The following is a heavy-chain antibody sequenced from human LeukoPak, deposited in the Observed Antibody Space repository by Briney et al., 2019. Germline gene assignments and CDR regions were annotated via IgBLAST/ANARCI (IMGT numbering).Heavy chain of an antibody. CDR2: ISAYDGNT. J-gene: IGHJ4*02. CDR3: PWRFVGATDY. V-gene: IGHV1-18*01. D-gene: IGHD1-26*01. CDR1: GYTFTSYG. Sequence: RGASVKVSCKASGYTFTSYGISWVRQAPGQGLEWMGWISAYDGNTNYAQKLQGRVTMTTDTSTSTAYMELRSLRSDDTAVYYCPWRFVGATDYWGQGTLVTVSS.